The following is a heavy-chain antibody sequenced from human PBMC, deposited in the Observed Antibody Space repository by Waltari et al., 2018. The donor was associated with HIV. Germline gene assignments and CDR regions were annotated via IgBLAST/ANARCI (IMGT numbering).Heavy chain of an antibody. CDR2: IYSGGST. V-gene: IGHV3-53*01. CDR3: ARNYDILTGDGMDG. CDR1: GFTVSSNY. D-gene: IGHD3-9*01. Sequence: EVQLVESGGGLIQPGGSLRLSCAASGFTVSSNYMSWVRQAPGKGLEWVSVIYSGGSTYYADSVKGRFTISRDNSKNTLYLQMNSLRAEDTAVYYCARNYDILTGDGMDGWGQGTTVTVSS. J-gene: IGHJ6*02.